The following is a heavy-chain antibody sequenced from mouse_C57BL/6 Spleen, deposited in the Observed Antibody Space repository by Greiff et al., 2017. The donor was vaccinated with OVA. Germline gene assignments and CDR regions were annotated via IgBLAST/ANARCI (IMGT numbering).Heavy chain of an antibody. Sequence: VQLQQPGAELVMPGASVKLSCKASGYTFTSYWMHWVKQRPGQGLEWIGELDPSDSYTNYNQKFKGKSTLTVDKSSSTAYMQLSSLTSEDSAVYYCARRGNWDEYFDVWGTGTTVTVSS. CDR3: ARRGNWDEYFDV. CDR1: GYTFTSYW. D-gene: IGHD4-1*01. V-gene: IGHV1-69*01. J-gene: IGHJ1*03. CDR2: LDPSDSYT.